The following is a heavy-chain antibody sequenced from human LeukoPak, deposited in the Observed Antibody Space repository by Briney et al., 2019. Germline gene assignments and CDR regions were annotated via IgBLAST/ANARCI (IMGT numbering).Heavy chain of an antibody. CDR3: ARVISDWSGYYFDY. D-gene: IGHD3-3*01. J-gene: IGHJ4*02. V-gene: IGHV3-66*01. CDR1: GFTVSSNY. CDR2: LYSGGST. Sequence: GGSLRLSCAASGFTVSSNYMSWVRQAPGKGLEWVSVLYSGGSTYYADSVKGRFTISRDNSKNTLYLQMNSLRAEDTAVYYCARVISDWSGYYFDYWGQGTLVTVSS.